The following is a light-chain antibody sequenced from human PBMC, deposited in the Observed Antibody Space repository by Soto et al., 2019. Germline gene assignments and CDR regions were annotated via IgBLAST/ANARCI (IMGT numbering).Light chain of an antibody. J-gene: IGLJ1*01. CDR2: DVS. CDR3: SSYTSSSTYV. CDR1: SSDVGGYNY. Sequence: QSVQTQPASVSGSPGQSITISCTGPSSDVGGYNYVSWYQQHPGKAPKLMIYDVSNRPSGVSNRFSGSKSGNTASLTISGLQAEDEADYYCSSYTSSSTYVFGTGTKVTVL. V-gene: IGLV2-14*01.